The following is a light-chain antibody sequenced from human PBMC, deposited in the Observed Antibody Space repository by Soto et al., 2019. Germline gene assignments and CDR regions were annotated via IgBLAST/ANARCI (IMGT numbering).Light chain of an antibody. CDR2: YDD. CDR3: AAWDDSLRV. J-gene: IGLJ1*01. CDR1: SSNIGNNA. Sequence: VLTQPPSVSEAPRQRVTISCSGSSSNIGNNAVNWYQQLPGKAPKLLIYYDDLLPSGVSDRFSGSKSGTSASLAISGLQSEDEADYYCAAWDDSLRVFGTGTKVTVL. V-gene: IGLV1-36*01.